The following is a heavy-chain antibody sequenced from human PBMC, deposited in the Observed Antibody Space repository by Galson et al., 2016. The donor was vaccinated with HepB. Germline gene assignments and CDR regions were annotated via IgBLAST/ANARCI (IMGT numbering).Heavy chain of an antibody. V-gene: IGHV1-2*02. D-gene: IGHD4-17*01. CDR3: ATPPVTTWGGGY. CDR2: INPRSGGT. Sequence: SVKVSCKASGYTFTDSFIHWVRQAPGQGLEWMGKINPRSGGTNYAQKFQGRVTVTRDTSISTVYMEVSRLTSDYTAVYYCATPPVTTWGGGYWGQGTLVTVSS. CDR1: GYTFTDSF. J-gene: IGHJ4*02.